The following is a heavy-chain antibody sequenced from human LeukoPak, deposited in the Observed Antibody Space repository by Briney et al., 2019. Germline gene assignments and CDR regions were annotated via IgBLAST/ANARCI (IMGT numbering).Heavy chain of an antibody. CDR3: ARDSSGWYGYYFDY. D-gene: IGHD6-19*01. CDR1: GFTFSSYA. V-gene: IGHV3-23*01. J-gene: IGHJ4*02. Sequence: GGSLRLSCAASGFTFSSYAMSWVRQAPGKGLEWVSAISGSGGSTYYADSVKGRFTISRDNSKNTLYLQMNSLRAEDTAVYYCARDSSGWYGYYFDYWGQGTLVTVSS. CDR2: ISGSGGST.